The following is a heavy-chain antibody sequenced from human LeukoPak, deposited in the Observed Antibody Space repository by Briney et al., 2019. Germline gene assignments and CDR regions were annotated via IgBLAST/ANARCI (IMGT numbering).Heavy chain of an antibody. Sequence: GESLKIFCEGSGYSFTTHWLAWVRQMPGKGLEWMGIIYPGDSDTRYSPSFQGQVTMSADKSINTAYLQWSSLEASDTALYYCARGAYGDYVLDYWGQGTLVTVSS. V-gene: IGHV5-51*01. J-gene: IGHJ4*02. CDR1: GYSFTTHW. CDR3: ARGAYGDYVLDY. CDR2: IYPGDSDT. D-gene: IGHD4-17*01.